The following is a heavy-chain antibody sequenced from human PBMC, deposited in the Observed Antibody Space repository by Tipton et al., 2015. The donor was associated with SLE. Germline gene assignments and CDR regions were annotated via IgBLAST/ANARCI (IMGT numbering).Heavy chain of an antibody. J-gene: IGHJ3*02. CDR3: ARDLTGDDDAFDI. CDR1: GFTFSSYS. D-gene: IGHD7-27*01. Sequence: GSLRLSCAASGFTFSSYSMNWVRQAPGKGLEWASSISSSSSYIYYADSVKGRFTISRDNAKNSLYLQMNSLRAEDTAVYYCARDLTGDDDAFDIWGQGTMVTVSS. CDR2: ISSSSSYI. V-gene: IGHV3-21*01.